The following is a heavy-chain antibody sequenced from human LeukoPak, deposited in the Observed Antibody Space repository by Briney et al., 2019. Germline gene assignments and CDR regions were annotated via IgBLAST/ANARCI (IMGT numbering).Heavy chain of an antibody. V-gene: IGHV3-30*18. CDR3: AKVSERLATVSNFDY. CDR1: GFTFSSYG. Sequence: GRSLRLSCATSGFTFSSYGMHWVRQAPGKGLEWVAVISYDGSNKYYADSVKGRFTISRDNSKNTLYLQMNSLRAEDTAVYYCAKVSERLATVSNFDYWGQGTLVTVS. D-gene: IGHD6-19*01. CDR2: ISYDGSNK. J-gene: IGHJ4*02.